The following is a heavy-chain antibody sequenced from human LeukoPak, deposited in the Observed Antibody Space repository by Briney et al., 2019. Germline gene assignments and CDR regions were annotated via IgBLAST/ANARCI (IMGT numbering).Heavy chain of an antibody. Sequence: PGGSLRLSCAASGFTSSSYWMSWVRQAPGKGLEWVANIKQDGSEKYYVDSVKGRFTISRDNAKNSLYLQMNSLRAEDTAVYYCARDLYYYDSSGYYDYWGQGTLVTVSS. CDR3: ARDLYYYDSSGYYDY. CDR2: IKQDGSEK. V-gene: IGHV3-7*01. D-gene: IGHD3-22*01. J-gene: IGHJ4*02. CDR1: GFTSSSYW.